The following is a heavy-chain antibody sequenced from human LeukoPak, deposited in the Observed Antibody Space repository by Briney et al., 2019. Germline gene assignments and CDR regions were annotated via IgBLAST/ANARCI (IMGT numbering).Heavy chain of an antibody. V-gene: IGHV1-2*02. CDR2: INPNSGGT. D-gene: IGHD2-2*02. CDR1: GYTFTGYY. CDR3: ARDLRGSGPAAIQGYYGMDV. J-gene: IGHJ6*02. Sequence: ASVNVSCKSSGYTFTGYYMHWVRQAPGQGLEWMGWINPNSGGTNYAQKFQGRVTMTRDTSISTAYMELSRLRSDDTAVYYCARDLRGSGPAAIQGYYGMDVWGQGTTVTVSS.